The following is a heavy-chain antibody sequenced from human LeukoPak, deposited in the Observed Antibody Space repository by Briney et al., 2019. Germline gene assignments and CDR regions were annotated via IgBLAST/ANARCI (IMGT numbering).Heavy chain of an antibody. CDR3: AITLRDTSGYYDY. CDR1: VASFSSYY. J-gene: IGHJ4*02. D-gene: IGHD3-22*01. Sequence: SETLSLTCTVSVASFSSYYWSWIRQPPGNGLEWIGYIYYSGGTNYNPSLKSRVTISVDTPKNQFSLKLSSVTAADTAVYYCAITLRDTSGYYDYWGQGTLVTVSS. V-gene: IGHV4-59*01. CDR2: IYYSGGT.